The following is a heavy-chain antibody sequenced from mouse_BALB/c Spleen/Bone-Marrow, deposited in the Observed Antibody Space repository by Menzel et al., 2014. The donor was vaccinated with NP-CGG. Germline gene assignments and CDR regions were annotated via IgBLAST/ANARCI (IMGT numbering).Heavy chain of an antibody. D-gene: IGHD1-2*01. Sequence: VQLQQSGAELVRPGTSVKLSCKASGYSFISYWMNWVKQRPGEGLEWIGTIHPSDGETRLNQKFKDKATLTVDKSSSTVYMQFSSPSSEDSAVYYCARQDITAASDYWGQGTTLTGAS. CDR1: GYSFISYW. J-gene: IGHJ2*01. V-gene: IGHV1-61*01. CDR2: IHPSDGET. CDR3: ARQDITAASDY.